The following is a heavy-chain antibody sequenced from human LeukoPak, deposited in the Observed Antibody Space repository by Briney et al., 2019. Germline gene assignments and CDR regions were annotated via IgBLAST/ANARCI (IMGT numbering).Heavy chain of an antibody. D-gene: IGHD2-15*01. J-gene: IGHJ4*02. Sequence: GASVKVSCKVSGYTLTELSMHWARQAPGKGLEWMGGFDPEDGETIYAQKFQGRVTMTEDTSTDTAYMELSSLRSEDTAVYYCATVPDLYCSGGSCYFDYWGQGTLVTVSS. CDR3: ATVPDLYCSGGSCYFDY. CDR2: FDPEDGET. V-gene: IGHV1-24*01. CDR1: GYTLTELS.